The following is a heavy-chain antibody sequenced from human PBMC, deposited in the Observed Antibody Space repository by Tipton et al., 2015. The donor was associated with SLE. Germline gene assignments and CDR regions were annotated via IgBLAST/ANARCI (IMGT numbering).Heavy chain of an antibody. J-gene: IGHJ5*02. CDR1: GGSISGYY. Sequence: TLSLTCTVSGGSISGYYWSWIRQPPGKGLEWIGEINHSGSTNYNPSLKSRVTISVDTSKNQFSLKLSSVTAADTAVYYCARGLPATSWFDPWGQGTLVTVSS. D-gene: IGHD1-26*01. V-gene: IGHV4-34*01. CDR2: INHSGST. CDR3: ARGLPATSWFDP.